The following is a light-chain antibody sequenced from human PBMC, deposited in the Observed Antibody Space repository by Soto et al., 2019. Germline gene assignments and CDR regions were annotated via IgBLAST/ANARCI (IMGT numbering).Light chain of an antibody. Sequence: EIVVTQSPGTLSLSPGERATLSCRASQSVSSSYLAWYQQKPGQAPRLLIYGASSKATGIPDRFSGSGSGTDFTLTISRLEPEDFAVYYCQQYGSSVFTFGPGTKVDIK. CDR1: QSVSSSY. CDR3: QQYGSSVFT. J-gene: IGKJ3*01. V-gene: IGKV3-20*01. CDR2: GAS.